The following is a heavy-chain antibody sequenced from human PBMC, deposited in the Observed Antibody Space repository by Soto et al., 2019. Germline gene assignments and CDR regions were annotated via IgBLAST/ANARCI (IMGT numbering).Heavy chain of an antibody. V-gene: IGHV1-69*04. CDR2: VNPILSMS. CDR3: ATSYGSGYRAFDY. J-gene: IGHJ4*02. Sequence: QVQLVQSGAEVKRHGSSVKVSCKASGDTFSFYSITWVRQAPGLGLEWMGRVNPILSMSNYAQRLQGRVTMTANKATSTAYMERIGLRSEDTARYYCATSYGSGYRAFDYWGQGALVTVSS. CDR1: GDTFSFYS. D-gene: IGHD3-10*01.